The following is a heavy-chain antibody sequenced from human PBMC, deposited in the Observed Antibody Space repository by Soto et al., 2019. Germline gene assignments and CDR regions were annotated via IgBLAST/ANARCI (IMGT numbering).Heavy chain of an antibody. CDR1: GFTFSSYG. CDR3: AKEPIPVYYYYGMDV. V-gene: IGHV3-30*18. J-gene: IGHJ6*02. Sequence: QVQLVESGGGVVQPGRSLRLSCAAYGFTFSSYGMHWVRQAPGKGLEWVAVISYDGSNKYYADSVKGRFTISRDNSKNTLYLQMNSLRAEDTAVYYCAKEPIPVYYYYGMDVWGQGTTVTVSS. CDR2: ISYDGSNK.